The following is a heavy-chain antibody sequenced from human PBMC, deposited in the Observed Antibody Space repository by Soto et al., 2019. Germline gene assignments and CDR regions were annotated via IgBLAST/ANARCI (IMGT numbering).Heavy chain of an antibody. CDR2: IYYSGST. V-gene: IGHV4-31*03. J-gene: IGHJ4*02. CDR1: GGSISSGGYY. Sequence: QVQLQESGPGLVKPSQTLSLTCTVSGGSISSGGYYWSWIRQHPGKGLEWIGYIYYSGSTYYNPSLKSRVTISVDTSKIQFSRKLSSVTAADTAVYYCARAEAPRGTKTGCDYWCQGTLVTVSS. D-gene: IGHD3-16*01. CDR3: ARAEAPRGTKTGCDY.